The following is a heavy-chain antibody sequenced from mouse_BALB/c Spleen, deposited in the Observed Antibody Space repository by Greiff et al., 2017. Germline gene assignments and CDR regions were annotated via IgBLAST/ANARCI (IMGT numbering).Heavy chain of an antibody. V-gene: IGHV7-3*02. CDR3: ARESYYGYAMDY. Sequence: EVMLVESGGGLVQPGGSLRLSCATSGFTFTDYYMSWVRQPPGKALEWLGFIRNKANGYTTEYSASVKGRFTISRDNSQSILYLQMNTLRAEDSATYYCARESYYGYAMDYWGQGTSVTVSS. CDR1: GFTFTDYY. CDR2: IRNKANGYTT. D-gene: IGHD2-10*01. J-gene: IGHJ4*01.